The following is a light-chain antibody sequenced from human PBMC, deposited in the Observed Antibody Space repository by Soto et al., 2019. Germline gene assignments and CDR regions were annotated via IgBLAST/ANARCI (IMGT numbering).Light chain of an antibody. V-gene: IGKV4-1*01. CDR1: QSVLYSSNNKNY. Sequence: DIVMTQSPDSLAVSLGERATINCKSSQSVLYSSNNKNYLAWYQQKPGQPPKLLIYWASTREAGVPDRFSGSGSGTAFTLTISSLQAEDVAVYYCQQYYSSPRTFGQGTKVESK. CDR3: QQYYSSPRT. J-gene: IGKJ1*01. CDR2: WAS.